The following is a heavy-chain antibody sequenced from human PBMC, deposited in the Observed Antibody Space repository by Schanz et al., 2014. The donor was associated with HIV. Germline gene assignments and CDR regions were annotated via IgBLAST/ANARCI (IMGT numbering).Heavy chain of an antibody. V-gene: IGHV4-34*01. D-gene: IGHD3-3*01. J-gene: IGHJ5*02. Sequence: QVQLQQWGAGLLKPSETLSLTCAVYGGSFSAYYWSWIRQPPGKGLEWIGKINHSGNTNYNPSLKSRVPMSLDPPTTQFSLRLPSVTAADTAIYFCARGAEGDFDFWSGNGWFDPWGQGTLVTVSS. CDR1: GGSFSAYY. CDR3: ARGAEGDFDFWSGNGWFDP. CDR2: INHSGNT.